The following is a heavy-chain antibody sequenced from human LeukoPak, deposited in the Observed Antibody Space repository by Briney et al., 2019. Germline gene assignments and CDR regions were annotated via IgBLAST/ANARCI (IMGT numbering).Heavy chain of an antibody. J-gene: IGHJ4*02. CDR3: ARLAVTGTPAFDY. Sequence: PGGSLRLSCVVSGFTVSNNYMSWVRQVQGKGLEWVSIIYSGGSTYYADAVKGRFTISRDNSKNTLYLQMNSLRAEDTAVYYCARLAVTGTPAFDYWGQGTQVPVSS. CDR1: GFTVSNNY. CDR2: IYSGGST. V-gene: IGHV3-66*04. D-gene: IGHD6-19*01.